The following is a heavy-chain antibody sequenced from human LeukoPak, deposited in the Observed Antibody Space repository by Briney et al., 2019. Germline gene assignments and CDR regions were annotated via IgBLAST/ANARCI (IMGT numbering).Heavy chain of an antibody. CDR1: GGSFSGYY. Sequence: SETLSLTCAVYGGSFSGYYWSWIRQPPGKGLEWIGEINHSGSTNYNPSLKSRVTISVDTPKNQFSLKLSSVTAADTAVYYCARVNSGATGLYYFDYWGQGTLVTVSS. V-gene: IGHV4-34*01. D-gene: IGHD1-26*01. J-gene: IGHJ4*02. CDR2: INHSGST. CDR3: ARVNSGATGLYYFDY.